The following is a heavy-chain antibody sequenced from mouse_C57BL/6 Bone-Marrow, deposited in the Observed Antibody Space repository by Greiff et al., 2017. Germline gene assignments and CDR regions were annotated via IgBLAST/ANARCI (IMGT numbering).Heavy chain of an antibody. CDR2: IYIGNGDT. V-gene: IGHV1-58*01. D-gene: IGHD2-3*01. CDR1: GYTFTSYG. CDR3: ARCGYYKVYYAIDD. Sequence: EVKLQEPGAELVRPGSSVKMSCKTSGYTFTSYGINWVKQRPGQGLEWIGDIYIGNGDTEYNEKFKGKATLTLDTSSSTAYMQLSSLTSQDSALCFCARCGYYKVYYAIDDCGGGTSVAVSS. J-gene: IGHJ4*01.